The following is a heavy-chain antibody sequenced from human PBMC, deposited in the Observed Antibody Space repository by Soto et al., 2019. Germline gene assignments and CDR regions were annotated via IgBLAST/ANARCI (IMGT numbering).Heavy chain of an antibody. CDR1: GFSFSSYA. CDR2: ISGSGTKT. V-gene: IGHV3-23*01. J-gene: IGHJ4*02. Sequence: EVHLLESGGALVQPGGSLRLSYAASGFSFSSYAMSWVRQAPGKGLDWVSAISGSGTKTHYADSVKGRFTISRDNSKNTLYLQMNSLRAEDTAVYYCAKDHPVIEVVKVFEYWGRGALVTVSS. D-gene: IGHD3-22*01. CDR3: AKDHPVIEVVKVFEY.